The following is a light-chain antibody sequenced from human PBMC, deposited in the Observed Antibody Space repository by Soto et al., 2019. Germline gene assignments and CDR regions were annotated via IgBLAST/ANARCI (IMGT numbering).Light chain of an antibody. CDR3: QQFNSWLLT. V-gene: IGKV3-15*01. CDR1: QSVSSN. CDR2: DAS. Sequence: EIVMTQSPATLSVSPGERATLSCRASQSVSSNLAWYQQKPGQPPRLLIYDASTRAAGIPARFIGSGSGTEFTLTISSLQSEDFAIYYCQQFNSWLLTFGGGTKV. J-gene: IGKJ4*01.